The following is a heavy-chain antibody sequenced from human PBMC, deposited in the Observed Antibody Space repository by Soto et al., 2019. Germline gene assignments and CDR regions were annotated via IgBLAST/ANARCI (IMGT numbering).Heavy chain of an antibody. CDR1: GFIFNIYG. CDR2: ISYDGRSK. V-gene: IGHV3-30*18. CDR3: AKDTFAYCSGGSCLYYYGMDV. D-gene: IGHD2-15*01. Sequence: QAQLVESGGGAVQPERSLRLSCAAPGFIFNIYGMHWVRQAPGKGLEWVAVISYDGRSKYYADSVKGRFTVSRDNSNDTVYLQLNRLGTEDTAVYYCAKDTFAYCSGGSCLYYYGMDVWGLWTTVSVSS. J-gene: IGHJ6*01.